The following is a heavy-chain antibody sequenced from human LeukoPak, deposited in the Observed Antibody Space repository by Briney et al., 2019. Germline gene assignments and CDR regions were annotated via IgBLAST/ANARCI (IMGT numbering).Heavy chain of an antibody. CDR3: PRALGGYTDYGMDV. D-gene: IGHD6-25*01. CDR1: GFTFSSYE. J-gene: IGHJ6*02. V-gene: IGHV3-48*03. CDR2: ISSSGSII. Sequence: GGSLRLSCAASGFTFSSYETNWVRQAPGKGLEWVSYISSSGSIIYYADSVEGRFTISRDNAKNSLYLQMNSLRAEDTAVYYCPRALGGYTDYGMDVWGQGTTVTVSS.